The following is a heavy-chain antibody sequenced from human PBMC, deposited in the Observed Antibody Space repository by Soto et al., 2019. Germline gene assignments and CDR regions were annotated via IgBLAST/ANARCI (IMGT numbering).Heavy chain of an antibody. CDR1: GASIISMNW. Sequence: QVQLQESGPGLVKPSGTLSLTCAVSGASIISMNWWSWVRQPPGKGLEWIGEIHHRGGTNYNPSPTSRVTISVAKSKPQFSLKLTSVPAAATAVSSCARYDYGSGDDYNIDYWGQGTLVTVSS. D-gene: IGHD3-10*01. CDR3: ARYDYGSGDDYNIDY. J-gene: IGHJ4*02. V-gene: IGHV4-4*02. CDR2: IHHRGGT.